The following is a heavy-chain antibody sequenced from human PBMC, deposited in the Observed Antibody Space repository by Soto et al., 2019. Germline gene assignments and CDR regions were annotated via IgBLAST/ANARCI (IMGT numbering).Heavy chain of an antibody. CDR3: ASSFNYYDSSGYPAPLDY. J-gene: IGHJ4*02. V-gene: IGHV3-30-3*01. CDR1: GFTFSSYA. D-gene: IGHD3-22*01. CDR2: ISYDGRNK. Sequence: QVQLVESGGGVVQPGRSLRLSCAASGFTFSSYAMHWVRQAPGKGREWVAVISYDGRNKYYADSVKGRFTISRDNSKNTLSLQMNSLRAEDTAVYYCASSFNYYDSSGYPAPLDYGGQGTLVTVSS.